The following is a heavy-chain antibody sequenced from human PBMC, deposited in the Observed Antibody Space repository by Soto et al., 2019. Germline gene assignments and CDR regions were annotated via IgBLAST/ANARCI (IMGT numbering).Heavy chain of an antibody. CDR1: GFTFSNAW. CDR3: TMSYGPRRDYYYGMDV. D-gene: IGHD5-18*01. J-gene: IGHJ6*02. CDR2: IKSKADGGTT. Sequence: PGGSLRLSCAASGFTFSNAWMNWVRQAPGKGLEWVGRIKSKADGGTTDYAAPVKGRFTISRDDSKDTLYLQMNSLKTEDTAVYYCTMSYGPRRDYYYGMDVWGQGTTVTVSS. V-gene: IGHV3-15*07.